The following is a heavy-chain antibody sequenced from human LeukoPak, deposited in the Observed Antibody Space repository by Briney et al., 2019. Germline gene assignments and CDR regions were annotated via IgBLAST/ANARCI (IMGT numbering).Heavy chain of an antibody. CDR2: IYYSGST. V-gene: IGHV4-59*08. D-gene: IGHD2-2*01. Sequence: SETLSLTCTVYGGSISSYYWSWIRQPPGKGLEWIGYIYYSGSTNYNPSLKSRVTISVDTSKNQFSLKLSSVTAADTAVYYCARLPDCSSTSCLKGAFDIWGQGTMVTVSS. J-gene: IGHJ3*02. CDR1: GGSISSYY. CDR3: ARLPDCSSTSCLKGAFDI.